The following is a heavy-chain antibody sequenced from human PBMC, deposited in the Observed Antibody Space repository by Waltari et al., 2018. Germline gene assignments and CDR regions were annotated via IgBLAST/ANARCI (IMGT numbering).Heavy chain of an antibody. V-gene: IGHV4-39*07. CDR1: GGSISNTLYY. CDR3: AREEFWSTYPDGFDM. Sequence: QMQLQASGSGLLKTSETLSLTCSVPGGSISNTLYYWGWIRQTPGKGLEWIGSIYYSGNTYYNPSLRSRVTLSVDRSKNQFSLNLSSVTAADTAVYYCAREEFWSTYPDGFDMWGQGTLVTVSS. D-gene: IGHD3-3*01. CDR2: IYYSGNT. J-gene: IGHJ3*02.